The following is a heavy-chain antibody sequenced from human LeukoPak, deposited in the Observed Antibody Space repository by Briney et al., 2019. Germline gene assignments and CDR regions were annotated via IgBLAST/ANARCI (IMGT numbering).Heavy chain of an antibody. CDR2: IYSGGST. J-gene: IGHJ4*02. D-gene: IGHD3-22*01. V-gene: IGHV3-53*01. Sequence: PGGSLRLSCAASGFTVSSNYMSWVRQAPGKGLEWVSVIYSGGSTYYADSVKGRFTISRDNSKNTLYVRMNSLRAEDTAVYYCARGGSSGYYWKYYFDYWGQGTLVTVSS. CDR1: GFTVSSNY. CDR3: ARGGSSGYYWKYYFDY.